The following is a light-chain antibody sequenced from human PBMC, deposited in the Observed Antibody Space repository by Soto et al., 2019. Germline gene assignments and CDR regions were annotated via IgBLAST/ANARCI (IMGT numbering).Light chain of an antibody. Sequence: EIVLTQSPGTLSLSPGERATLSCRASQSVSSNYLAWYHRKPGQAPRLLIYGASSRATDIPNRFSGSGSGTDFTLTITRLEPEDFAVYFCQQYGGSPPTFGQGTKVEIK. J-gene: IGKJ1*01. CDR3: QQYGGSPPT. V-gene: IGKV3-20*01. CDR2: GAS. CDR1: QSVSSNY.